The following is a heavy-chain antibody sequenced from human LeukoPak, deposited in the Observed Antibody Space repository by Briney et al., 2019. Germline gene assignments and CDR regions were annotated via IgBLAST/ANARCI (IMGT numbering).Heavy chain of an antibody. CDR2: IYPNSGAT. D-gene: IGHD3-10*01. CDR1: GYTFTGYY. CDR3: ARGDYGSGG. V-gene: IGHV1-2*02. J-gene: IGHJ4*02. Sequence: ASVKVSCKASGYTFTGYYMHWVRQAPGQGLEWMGWIYPNSGATKYAQKFQGRVTMTRNTSISTAYMGLSSLRSEDTAVYYCARGDYGSGGWGQGTLVTVSS.